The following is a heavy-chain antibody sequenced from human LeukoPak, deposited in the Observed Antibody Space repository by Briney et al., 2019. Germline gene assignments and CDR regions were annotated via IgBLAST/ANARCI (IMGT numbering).Heavy chain of an antibody. CDR1: GGSISSSNW. V-gene: IGHV4-4*02. D-gene: IGHD3-10*01. CDR3: ARVSGSRGWFDP. Sequence: SETLSLTCAVSGGSISSSNWWSWVRQPPGKGLEWIGEIYHSGSTNYNPSLRGRVTMSVDTSKNQFSLKLTSVTAADSAMYYCARVSGSRGWFDPWGQGTLVTVSS. J-gene: IGHJ5*02. CDR2: IYHSGST.